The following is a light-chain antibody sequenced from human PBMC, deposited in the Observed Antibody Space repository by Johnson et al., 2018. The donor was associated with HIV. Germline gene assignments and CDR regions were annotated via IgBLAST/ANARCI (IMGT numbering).Light chain of an antibody. CDR2: DNN. CDR1: SSNIGNNY. J-gene: IGLJ1*01. Sequence: QAVLTQPPSVSAAPGQKVTISCSGSSSNIGNNYVSWYQQLPGTAPKLVIYDNNKRPSGTPDRFSGSKSGTSATLGITGLQTGDEADYYCGTWDTSLGAQYVFGSGTKVTVL. V-gene: IGLV1-51*01. CDR3: GTWDTSLGAQYV.